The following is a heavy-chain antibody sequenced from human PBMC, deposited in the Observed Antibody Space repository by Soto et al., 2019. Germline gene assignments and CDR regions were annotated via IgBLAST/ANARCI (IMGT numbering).Heavy chain of an antibody. CDR3: ARERGRIAARVYYGMDV. D-gene: IGHD6-6*01. V-gene: IGHV4-31*03. CDR1: GGSISSGGYY. J-gene: IGHJ6*02. CDR2: IYYSGST. Sequence: TLSLTCTVSGGSISSGGYYWSWIRQHPGKGLEWIGYIYYSGSTYYNPSLKSRVTISVDTSKNQFSLKLSSVTAADTAVYYCARERGRIAARVYYGMDVWGQGTTVTVSS.